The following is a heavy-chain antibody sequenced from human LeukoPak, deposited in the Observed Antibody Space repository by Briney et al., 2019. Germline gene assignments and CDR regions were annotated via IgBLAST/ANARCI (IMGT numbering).Heavy chain of an antibody. Sequence: PGRSLRLSCAASGFTFSSYGMHWVRQAPGKGLEWVAVIWYDGSNKYYADSVKGRFTISRDNSKNTLYLQMNSLRAEDTAVYYCAKEKTLYYFDYWGQGTLVTVSS. CDR2: IWYDGSNK. V-gene: IGHV3-33*06. CDR1: GFTFSSYG. J-gene: IGHJ4*02. D-gene: IGHD3-16*02. CDR3: AKEKTLYYFDY.